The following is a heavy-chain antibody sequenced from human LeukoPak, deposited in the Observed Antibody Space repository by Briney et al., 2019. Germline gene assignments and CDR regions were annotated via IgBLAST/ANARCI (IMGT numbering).Heavy chain of an antibody. CDR3: ARGKTYYYDSSGPKGGNWFDP. V-gene: IGHV4-59*12. Sequence: SETLSLTCTVSGGSISSYYWSWIRQPPGKGLEWIGYIYYSGSTNYNPSLKSRVTISVDTSKNQFSLKLSSVTAADTAVYYCARGKTYYYDSSGPKGGNWFDPWGQGTLVTVSS. J-gene: IGHJ5*02. CDR2: IYYSGST. D-gene: IGHD3-22*01. CDR1: GGSISSYY.